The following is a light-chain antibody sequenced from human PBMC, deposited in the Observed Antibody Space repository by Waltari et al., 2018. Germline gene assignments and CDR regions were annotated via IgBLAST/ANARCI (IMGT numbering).Light chain of an antibody. Sequence: DIVMTQSPDSLAVSLGERATINCKSSQSVFYNSNNKNYLAWYQQKAGQPPKLLIYWASTREAGVPDRFSGSGSGTDCPLTISGLQAEDVAVYYCQQYYSSPLAFGQGTRLEIK. V-gene: IGKV4-1*01. CDR2: WAS. CDR1: QSVFYNSNNKNY. J-gene: IGKJ5*01. CDR3: QQYYSSPLA.